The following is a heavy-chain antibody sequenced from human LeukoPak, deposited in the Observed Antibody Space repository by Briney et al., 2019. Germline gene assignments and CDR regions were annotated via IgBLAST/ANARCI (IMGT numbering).Heavy chain of an antibody. J-gene: IGHJ4*02. CDR3: AKVSVAMCGNSYGSPFDC. V-gene: IGHV3-23*01. Sequence: GGSLRLSSAASIFTSSDYAMYWVRQAPGKGLGWVSAISGSGGGTYYTCSVKGRFTISRDISKSTQYLQMGELRAEDTAVYYSAKVSVAMCGNSYGSPFDCWGRGTLVTVSS. CDR2: ISGSGGGT. D-gene: IGHD5-18*01. CDR1: IFTSSDYA.